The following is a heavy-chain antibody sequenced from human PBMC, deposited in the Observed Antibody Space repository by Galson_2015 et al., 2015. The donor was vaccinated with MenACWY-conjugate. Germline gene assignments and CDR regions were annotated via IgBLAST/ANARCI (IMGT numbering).Heavy chain of an antibody. V-gene: IGHV3-7*05. J-gene: IGHJ4*02. CDR2: INHLGSDK. D-gene: IGHD2/OR15-2a*01. CDR1: GFTFSSYW. CDR3: AKYFGTSFDY. Sequence: SLRLSCAAPGFTFSSYWMSWVRQAPGKGLEWVANINHLGSDKNYVDSVKGRFTISRDNAKNSLFLHMDSLRAEDTAVYYCAKYFGTSFDYWGQGSLVTVSS.